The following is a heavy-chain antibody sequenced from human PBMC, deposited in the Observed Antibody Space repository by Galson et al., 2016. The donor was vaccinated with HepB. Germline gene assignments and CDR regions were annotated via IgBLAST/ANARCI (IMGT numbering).Heavy chain of an antibody. CDR2: ILYDGNNK. CDR3: ARVLAYCGGDCYRDAFDI. J-gene: IGHJ3*02. V-gene: IGHV3-30-3*01. D-gene: IGHD2-21*01. CDR1: GLIFSRYV. Sequence: SLRLSCAGSGLIFSRYVMHWIRQAPGKGLEWVAVILYDGNNKYYADSVKGRFTISRDISNNTLYLQMNSLRTEDTAVYYCARVLAYCGGDCYRDAFDIWGQGTMVTVSS.